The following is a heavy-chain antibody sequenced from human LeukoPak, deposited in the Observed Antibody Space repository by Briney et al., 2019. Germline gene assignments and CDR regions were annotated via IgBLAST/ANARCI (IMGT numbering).Heavy chain of an antibody. CDR2: IYYSGST. Sequence: SETLSLTCTVSGGSISSYYWSWVRQPPGKGLEWIGYIYYSGSTNYNPSLKSRVTISVDTSKNQFSLKLSSVTAADTAVYYCAIVGYYYDSSGPNWFDPWGQGTLVTVSS. CDR1: GGSISSYY. CDR3: AIVGYYYDSSGPNWFDP. J-gene: IGHJ5*02. V-gene: IGHV4-59*01. D-gene: IGHD3-22*01.